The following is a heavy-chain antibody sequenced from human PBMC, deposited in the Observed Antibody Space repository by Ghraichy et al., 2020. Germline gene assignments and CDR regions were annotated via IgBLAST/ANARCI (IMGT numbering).Heavy chain of an antibody. CDR3: SINAKYSSSWYNYYYGMDV. D-gene: IGHD6-13*01. CDR1: GYTFTSYG. CDR2: ISAYNGNT. V-gene: IGHV1-18*04. Sequence: ASVKVSCKASGYTFTSYGISWVRQAPGQGLEWMGWISAYNGNTNYAQKLQGRVTMTTDTSTSTAYMELRSLRSDDTAVYYCSINAKYSSSWYNYYYGMDVWGQGTTVTVSS. J-gene: IGHJ6*02.